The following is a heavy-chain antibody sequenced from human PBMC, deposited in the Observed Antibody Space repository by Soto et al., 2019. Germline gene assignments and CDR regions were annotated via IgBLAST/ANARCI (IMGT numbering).Heavy chain of an antibody. CDR3: AKGSEEVWFGETWFDP. J-gene: IGHJ5*02. V-gene: IGHV3-23*01. D-gene: IGHD3-10*01. CDR2: ISGSGGST. CDR1: GFTFSSYA. Sequence: EVQLLESGGGLVQPGGSLRVSCAASGFTFSSYAMSWVRQAPGKGLEWVSAISGSGGSTWYADSVKGRFTISRDNXKXXRYLQMNRLRNEDTAVYYCAKGSEEVWFGETWFDPWGQGTLVTVSS.